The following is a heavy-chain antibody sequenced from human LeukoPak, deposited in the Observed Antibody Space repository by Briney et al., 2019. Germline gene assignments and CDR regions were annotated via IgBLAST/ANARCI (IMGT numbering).Heavy chain of an antibody. Sequence: ASVKVSCKASGYTFTGYYIHWVRQAPGQGLGLMGWINPNSGGTNYAQKCQGRVTMTRDTSISTVYMKLSRLRSDDTAVYYCARAQVEYCSGGRCYSGYWGQGTLVTVSS. CDR3: ARAQVEYCSGGRCYSGY. J-gene: IGHJ4*02. CDR2: INPNSGGT. V-gene: IGHV1-2*02. D-gene: IGHD2-15*01. CDR1: GYTFTGYY.